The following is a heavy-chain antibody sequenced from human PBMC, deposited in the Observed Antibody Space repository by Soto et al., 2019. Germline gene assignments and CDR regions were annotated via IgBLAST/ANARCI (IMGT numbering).Heavy chain of an antibody. V-gene: IGHV1-69*01. CDR2: FIPIFRTL. CDR1: GGIFGSHG. Sequence: QVQLIQSEAEVKKPGSSVRVSCTASGGIFGSHGFSWVRQAPGQRLEWVGGFIPIFRTLTYTEKFQARVRIAADESTNTVYLDLSSLTSEDTAVYYCVREGRGKKAGYNGLVSLGYWGQGTPVTVSS. D-gene: IGHD2-2*02. J-gene: IGHJ4*02. CDR3: VREGRGKKAGYNGLVSLGY.